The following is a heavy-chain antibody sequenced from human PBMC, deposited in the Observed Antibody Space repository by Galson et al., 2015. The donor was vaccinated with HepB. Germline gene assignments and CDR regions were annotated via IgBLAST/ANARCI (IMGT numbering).Heavy chain of an antibody. CDR1: GFTFSSYA. CDR2: ISGSGGST. Sequence: SLRLSCAASGFTFSSYAMSWVRQAPGKGLEWVSAISGSGGSTYYADSVKGWFTISRDNSKNTLYLQMNSLRAEDTAVYYCAKDLPIAVAGTGPYFDYWGQGTLVTVSS. V-gene: IGHV3-23*01. D-gene: IGHD6-19*01. J-gene: IGHJ4*02. CDR3: AKDLPIAVAGTGPYFDY.